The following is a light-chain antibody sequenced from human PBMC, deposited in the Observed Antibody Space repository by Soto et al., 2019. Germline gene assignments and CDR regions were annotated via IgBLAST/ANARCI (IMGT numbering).Light chain of an antibody. Sequence: EIVLTQSPATLSLSPGERATLSCRASQSISSSLAWYQQKPGQAPRLLIYDASNRATGIPARFSGGGTGTDFTLTISSLEPEDFAVYYCQQRSNWPPTFGGGTKVEIK. CDR1: QSISSS. V-gene: IGKV3-11*01. CDR3: QQRSNWPPT. J-gene: IGKJ4*01. CDR2: DAS.